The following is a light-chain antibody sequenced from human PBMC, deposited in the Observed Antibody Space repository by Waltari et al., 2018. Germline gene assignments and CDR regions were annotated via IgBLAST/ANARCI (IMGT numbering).Light chain of an antibody. CDR2: EVN. V-gene: IGLV2-23*02. CDR3: CSFTSSSTYV. CDR1: ISDIGLFKV. J-gene: IGLJ1*01. Sequence: QSALTQPASVSASPGQSITVSCSGSISDIGLFKVVSWFQQYPGKPPRLIIYEVNKRPPGISARFPATKSGNVASLTISGLQAADEADYYCCSFTSSSTYVFGSGTTVTVL.